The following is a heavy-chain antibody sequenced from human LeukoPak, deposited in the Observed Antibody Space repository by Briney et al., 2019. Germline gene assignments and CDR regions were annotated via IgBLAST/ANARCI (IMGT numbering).Heavy chain of an antibody. V-gene: IGHV3-7*01. CDR3: ARDRYSYKSKSYYMDV. CDR2: IKQDGSEK. J-gene: IGHJ6*03. D-gene: IGHD5-18*01. CDR1: GFTFSSYW. Sequence: TGGSLRLSCAASGFTFSSYWMSWVRQAPGKGLEWVANIKQDGSEKYYVDSVKGRFTISRDNAKNSLYLQMNSLRAEDTAVYYCARDRYSYKSKSYYMDVWGKGTTVTVSS.